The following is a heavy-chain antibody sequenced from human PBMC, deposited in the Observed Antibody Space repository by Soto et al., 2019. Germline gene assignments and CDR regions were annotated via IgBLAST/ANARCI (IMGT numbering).Heavy chain of an antibody. CDR1: GFTFSTNG. Sequence: PGGSLRLSCVASGFTFSTNGMTWVRQALGKGLEWGSIISENSDTTFYADSVKGRFTVSRDNSKNTLYLQMNSLRAEDTAIYYCAKDNNSEDPGWGRGTLVTVSS. CDR2: ISENSDTT. D-gene: IGHD3-10*01. V-gene: IGHV3-23*01. CDR3: AKDNNSEDPG. J-gene: IGHJ4*02.